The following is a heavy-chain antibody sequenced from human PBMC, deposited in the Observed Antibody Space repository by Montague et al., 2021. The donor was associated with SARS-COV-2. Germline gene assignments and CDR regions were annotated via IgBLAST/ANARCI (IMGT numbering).Heavy chain of an antibody. CDR2: INHSGTA. CDR1: GGSFSVYY. Sequence: SETLSLTCAVYGGSFSVYYWSWLRQSPRSGLEWIAEINHSGTANYNPSLKSRVSISVDTSKNQFTLKLTSVTAADTAMYYCARGDIGAPGPPFDSWGQGTLVTVS. CDR3: ARGDIGAPGPPFDS. D-gene: IGHD5-12*01. V-gene: IGHV4-34*01. J-gene: IGHJ4*02.